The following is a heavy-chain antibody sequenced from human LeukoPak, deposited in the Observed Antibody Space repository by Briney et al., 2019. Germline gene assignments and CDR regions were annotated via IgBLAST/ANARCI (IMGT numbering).Heavy chain of an antibody. CDR1: GFTFSSYG. CDR2: IRYDGSNK. Sequence: GGSLRLSCAASGFTFSSYGMHWVRQAPGKGLEWVAFIRYDGSNKYYADSVKGRFTISRDNSKNTLYLQMNSQRAEDTAAYYCANERYGSGSYYSDYWGQGTLVTVSS. D-gene: IGHD3-10*01. J-gene: IGHJ4*02. CDR3: ANERYGSGSYYSDY. V-gene: IGHV3-30*02.